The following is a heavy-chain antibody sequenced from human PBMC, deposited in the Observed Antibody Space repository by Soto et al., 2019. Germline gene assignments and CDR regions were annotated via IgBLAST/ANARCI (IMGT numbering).Heavy chain of an antibody. D-gene: IGHD3-10*01. CDR2: ISAYNGNT. J-gene: IGHJ4*02. Sequence: ASVKVSCKASGYTFTSYGISGVRQAPGRGLEWMGWISAYNGNTNYAQKLQGRVTMTTDTSTSTAYMELRSLRSDDTAVYYCARVELFPRALLNDYWGQGTLVTVSS. V-gene: IGHV1-18*04. CDR3: ARVELFPRALLNDY. CDR1: GYTFTSYG.